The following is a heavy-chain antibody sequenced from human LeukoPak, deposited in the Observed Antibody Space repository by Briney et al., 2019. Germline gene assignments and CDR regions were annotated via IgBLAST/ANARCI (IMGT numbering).Heavy chain of an antibody. CDR2: IYNSGNT. D-gene: IGHD2-2*03. V-gene: IGHV4-59*01. CDR3: ARGFLDDYYYYYYMDV. Sequence: SETLSLTCTVSGGSINSYYWTWIRQPPGKGLEWIGNIYNSGNTNYNPSLKSRVTISVDTSKNQFSLKLSSVTAADTAVYYCARGFLDDYYYYYYMDVWGKGTTVTVSS. J-gene: IGHJ6*03. CDR1: GGSINSYY.